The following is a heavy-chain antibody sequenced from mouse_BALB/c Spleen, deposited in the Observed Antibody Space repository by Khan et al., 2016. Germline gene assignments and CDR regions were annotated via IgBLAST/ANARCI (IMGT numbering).Heavy chain of an antibody. V-gene: IGHV1-4*01. D-gene: IGHD1-1*01. Sequence: QVQLQQSGAELARPGDSVKMSCKASGYTFITYTIHWVKQRPGQGLEWIGSIHPTSGYTNYNQKFKDEATLTADKSSSTAYMQLNSLTSDGSSVXFCATKGDYARSPFAYWGQGTLVTVSA. CDR2: IHPTSGYT. CDR1: GYTFITYT. J-gene: IGHJ3*01. CDR3: ATKGDYARSPFAY.